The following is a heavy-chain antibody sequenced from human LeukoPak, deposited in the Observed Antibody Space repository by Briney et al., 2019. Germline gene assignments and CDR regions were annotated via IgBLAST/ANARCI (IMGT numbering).Heavy chain of an antibody. Sequence: SETLSLTCTVSGGSISSYYWSWIRQPPGKGLEWIGYIYYSGSTNYNPSLKSRVTISVDTSKNQFSLKLSSVTAADTAVYYCARGAYSSGLYNWFDPWGQGTLVTVSS. J-gene: IGHJ5*02. CDR1: GGSISSYY. V-gene: IGHV4-59*01. CDR3: ARGAYSSGLYNWFDP. CDR2: IYYSGST. D-gene: IGHD6-25*01.